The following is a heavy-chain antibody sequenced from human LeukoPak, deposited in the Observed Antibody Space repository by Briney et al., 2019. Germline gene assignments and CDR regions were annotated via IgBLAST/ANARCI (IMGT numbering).Heavy chain of an antibody. Sequence: GSSVKVSCKASGGTFSSFAISWVRQAPGQGLEWMGRIIPILGIANYAQKFQGRVTITADKSTSTAYMGLSSLRSEDTAVYYCARAAGSSSSRGAFDIWGQGTMVTVSS. CDR2: IIPILGIA. CDR3: ARAAGSSSSRGAFDI. J-gene: IGHJ3*02. V-gene: IGHV1-69*04. D-gene: IGHD6-13*01. CDR1: GGTFSSFA.